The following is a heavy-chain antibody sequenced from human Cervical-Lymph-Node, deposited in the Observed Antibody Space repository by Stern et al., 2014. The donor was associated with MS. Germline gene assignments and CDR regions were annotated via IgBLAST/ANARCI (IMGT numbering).Heavy chain of an antibody. D-gene: IGHD6-19*01. Sequence: QMQLVQSGAEVKKPGASVKVSCKVSGYTLTELSMHWVRQAPGKGLEWMGGFDPEDGETIYAQKFQGRVTMTEDTSTDTAYMELSSLRSEDTAVYYCATIPLTAGQHAPIYGMDVWGQGTTVTVSS. CDR2: FDPEDGET. CDR3: ATIPLTAGQHAPIYGMDV. J-gene: IGHJ6*02. CDR1: GYTLTELS. V-gene: IGHV1-24*01.